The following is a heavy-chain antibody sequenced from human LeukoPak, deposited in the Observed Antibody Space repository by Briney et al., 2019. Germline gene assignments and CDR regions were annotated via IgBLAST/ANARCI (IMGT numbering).Heavy chain of an antibody. D-gene: IGHD6-19*01. CDR1: GGSISTYY. Sequence: SETLSLTCTVSGGSISTYYWNWIRQPPGKGLEWIGYIYYSGSTNYNPSLKSRVTISVDTSKNQFSLKLSSVTAADTAVYYCARTGLAVAGLFDYWGQGTLVTVSS. J-gene: IGHJ4*02. CDR2: IYYSGST. CDR3: ARTGLAVAGLFDY. V-gene: IGHV4-59*08.